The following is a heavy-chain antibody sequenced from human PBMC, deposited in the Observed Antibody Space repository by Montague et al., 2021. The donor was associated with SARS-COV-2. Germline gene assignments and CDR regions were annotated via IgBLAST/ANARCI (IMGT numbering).Heavy chain of an antibody. D-gene: IGHD3-3*01. CDR3: ARSGVGIFDFSYFDS. J-gene: IGHJ4*02. V-gene: IGHV4-38-2*02. CDR2: RYQNGAT. CDR1: GFSIGSGYY. Sequence: SETLSLTCSVSGFSIGSGYYWGWIRQTPGKGLEWIGSRYQNGATYYSPSLKRPVTILLDTSKNQFSLSLTSVTAADTAVYYCARSGVGIFDFSYFDSWGQGSLVIVSS.